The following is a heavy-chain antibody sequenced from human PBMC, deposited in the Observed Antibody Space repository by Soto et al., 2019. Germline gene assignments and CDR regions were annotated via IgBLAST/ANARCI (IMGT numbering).Heavy chain of an antibody. Sequence: SETLSLTCTVSGGSISSGGYYWSWIRQHPGKGLEWIGYIYYSGSTYYNPSLKSRVTISVDTSKNQFSLKLSSVTAADTAVYYCARTGDNMVPTDYWGQGTLVTVSS. CDR2: IYYSGST. D-gene: IGHD3-10*01. V-gene: IGHV4-31*03. J-gene: IGHJ4*02. CDR1: GGSISSGGYY. CDR3: ARTGDNMVPTDY.